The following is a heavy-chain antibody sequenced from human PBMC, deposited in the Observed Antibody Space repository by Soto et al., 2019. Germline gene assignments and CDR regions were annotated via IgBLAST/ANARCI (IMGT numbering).Heavy chain of an antibody. D-gene: IGHD2-8*01. Sequence: GGSLRLSCAASGFTVGPYPMTWVRQAPGMGLEWVSSITNSGSGTYYAGSVKGRFTVSRDNSKNTLYLQMNGLRVEDTAVYYCAIRISMGTIWTWDHWGQGTLVTVSS. CDR3: AIRISMGTIWTWDH. J-gene: IGHJ4*02. CDR1: GFTVGPYP. CDR2: ITNSGSGT. V-gene: IGHV3-23*01.